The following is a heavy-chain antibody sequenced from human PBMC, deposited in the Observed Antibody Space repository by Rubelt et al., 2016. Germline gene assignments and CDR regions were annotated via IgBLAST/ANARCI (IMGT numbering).Heavy chain of an antibody. CDR1: GGSISSSSYY. Sequence: QQQLQESGPGLVKPSETLSLTCTVSGGSISSSSYYWGWIRQPPGKGLEWIGNIYYSGSTYYNPSLKSRVTISVDTSKNQFPLKLISVTAADTAVYYCARRYSNGLYWFFDLWGRGTLVTVSS. CDR3: ARRYSNGLYWFFDL. J-gene: IGHJ2*01. V-gene: IGHV4-39*01. CDR2: IYYSGST. D-gene: IGHD6-19*01.